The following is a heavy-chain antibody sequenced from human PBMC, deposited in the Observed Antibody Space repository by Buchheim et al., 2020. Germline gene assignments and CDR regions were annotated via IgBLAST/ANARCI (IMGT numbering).Heavy chain of an antibody. Sequence: QVQLVQSGAELKKPGASVKISCKASGYTFSTHVLHWVLQAPGQRLEWMVWIKPDTAYTNFSPTFQGRVTITTDTSASPAYMELSSLKAEDTSVYYCARVRVPGYSYGYGHDFWGQGTL. J-gene: IGHJ4*02. CDR2: IKPDTAYT. V-gene: IGHV1-3*01. CDR3: ARVRVPGYSYGYGHDF. D-gene: IGHD5-18*01. CDR1: GYTFSTHV.